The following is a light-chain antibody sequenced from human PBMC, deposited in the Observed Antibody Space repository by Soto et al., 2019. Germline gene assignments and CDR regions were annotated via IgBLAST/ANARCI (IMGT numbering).Light chain of an antibody. CDR1: QSVSSY. Sequence: EIVLTQSPATLSLSPGERATLSCRASQSVSSYLAWYQQKPGQAPRLLIYDASNRATGIPARFSGNGSGTDFTLTIRSLEPEDFAVYYCQQRSSWPLTFGGGKKVEIK. V-gene: IGKV3-11*01. CDR3: QQRSSWPLT. J-gene: IGKJ4*01. CDR2: DAS.